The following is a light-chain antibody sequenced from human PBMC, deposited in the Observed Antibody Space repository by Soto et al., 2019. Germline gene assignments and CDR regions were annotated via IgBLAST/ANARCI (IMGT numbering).Light chain of an antibody. CDR1: QGSNNW. Sequence: DIQMTQSPSSVAASVGDRVTSTCRASQGSNNWVAWYQQKPGQPPKLLIYAASSLQSGVPLRFSVSGSGTDLTLTLSSLQPEDFETYFCQHANTFFARTFCVGPKVEIK. J-gene: IGKJ4*01. V-gene: IGKV1D-12*01. CDR2: AAS. CDR3: QHANTFFART.